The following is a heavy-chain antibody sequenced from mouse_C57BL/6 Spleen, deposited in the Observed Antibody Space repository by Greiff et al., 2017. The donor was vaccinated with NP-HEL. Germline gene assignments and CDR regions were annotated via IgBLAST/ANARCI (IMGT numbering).Heavy chain of an antibody. CDR2: INYDGSST. CDR1: GFTFSDYY. D-gene: IGHD1-1*01. CDR3: ARGTVVRGYAMDY. Sequence: DVKLVESEGGLVQPGSSMKLSCTASGFTFSDYYMAWVRQVPEKGLEWVANINYDGSSTYYLDSLQSRFIISRDNAKNILYLQMSSLKSEDTATYYCARGTVVRGYAMDYWGQGTSVTVSS. V-gene: IGHV5-16*01. J-gene: IGHJ4*01.